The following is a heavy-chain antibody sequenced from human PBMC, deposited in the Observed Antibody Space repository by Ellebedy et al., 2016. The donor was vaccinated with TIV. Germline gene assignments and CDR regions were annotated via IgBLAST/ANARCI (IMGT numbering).Heavy chain of an antibody. J-gene: IGHJ6*02. Sequence: GGSLRLXCAASGFTFSSHTIHWVRQAPGKGLEWVAVMSYHGRNEYYAASVKGRFTISRENSMNTVYLQMNSLRGEDTAQYYCAKDHECAGFMAVDYGMDVWGQGTTVTVSS. CDR2: MSYHGRNE. V-gene: IGHV3-30*18. CDR1: GFTFSSHT. D-gene: IGHD5-24*01. CDR3: AKDHECAGFMAVDYGMDV.